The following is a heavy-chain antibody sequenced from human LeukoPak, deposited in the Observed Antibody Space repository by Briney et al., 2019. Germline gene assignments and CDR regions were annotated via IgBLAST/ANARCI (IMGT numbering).Heavy chain of an antibody. CDR1: GYTFTSYG. V-gene: IGHV1-69*13. CDR3: ARGGLRGPWWY. CDR2: IIPVFGTA. Sequence: SVKVSCKASGYTFTSYGISWVRQAPGQGLEWMGGIIPVFGTANYAQKFQGRVTITADESTSTAYMELSSLRSEDTAVYYCARGGLRGPWWYWGQGTLVTVSS. J-gene: IGHJ4*02. D-gene: IGHD4-17*01.